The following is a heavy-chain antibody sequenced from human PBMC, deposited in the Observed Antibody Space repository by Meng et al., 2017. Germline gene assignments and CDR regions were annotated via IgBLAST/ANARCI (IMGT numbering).Heavy chain of an antibody. V-gene: IGHV4-61*01. CDR2: IVYSGST. D-gene: IGHD4-17*01. J-gene: IGHJ4*02. CDR1: GGSFGSGNYY. Sequence: PPESGPGRARPPETLSLTCTVSGGSFGSGNYYWSWIRQPPGKGLEWIGYIVYSGSTTYNPSLKTRVTISVDTSKNQFSLKLTSVTAADTAVYFCARDVGGDYETLFDYWGQGTLVTVSS. CDR3: ARDVGGDYETLFDY.